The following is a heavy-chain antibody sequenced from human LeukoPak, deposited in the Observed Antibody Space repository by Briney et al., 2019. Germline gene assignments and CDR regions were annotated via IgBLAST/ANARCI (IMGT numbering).Heavy chain of an antibody. D-gene: IGHD3-16*01. CDR3: ARAPGRGMQPLDF. J-gene: IGHJ4*02. Sequence: GASVKVSCKASGYTFTSYDINWVRQATGQGLEWMGWMNPNSGNTGYAQKFQGRVTMTRDTSINTAYMELSRLRSDDTAMYYCARAPGRGMQPLDFWGQGALVTVSS. V-gene: IGHV1-8*01. CDR2: MNPNSGNT. CDR1: GYTFTSYD.